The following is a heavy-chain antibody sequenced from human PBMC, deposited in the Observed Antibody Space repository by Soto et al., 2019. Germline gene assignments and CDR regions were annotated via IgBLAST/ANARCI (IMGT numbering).Heavy chain of an antibody. V-gene: IGHV1-69*13. J-gene: IGHJ5*02. Sequence: SSVKVSCKASGGTFSRYAISWVRQAPGQGLEWMGGIIPIFGTANYAQKFKGRVTITAAESTSTAYMELSSLRSEDTAVDYCARDVIEARPTDNWFDPWGQGTLVTVSS. CDR1: GGTFSRYA. CDR3: ARDVIEARPTDNWFDP. D-gene: IGHD6-6*01. CDR2: IIPIFGTA.